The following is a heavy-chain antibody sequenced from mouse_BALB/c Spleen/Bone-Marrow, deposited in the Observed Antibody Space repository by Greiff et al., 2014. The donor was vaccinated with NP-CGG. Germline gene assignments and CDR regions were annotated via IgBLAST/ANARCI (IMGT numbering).Heavy chain of an antibody. CDR3: ARKYGNYRGYFDV. D-gene: IGHD2-10*02. CDR1: GYTFTSYW. CDR2: IYPGDGDT. Sequence: QVQLQQSGAELARPGASVKLSCKASGYTFTSYWMQWVKQRPGQGLEWIGAIYPGDGDTRYTQKFKGKATLTADKSSSTAYMQLSSLASEDSAVYYCARKYGNYRGYFDVWGAGTTVTASS. J-gene: IGHJ1*01. V-gene: IGHV1-87*01.